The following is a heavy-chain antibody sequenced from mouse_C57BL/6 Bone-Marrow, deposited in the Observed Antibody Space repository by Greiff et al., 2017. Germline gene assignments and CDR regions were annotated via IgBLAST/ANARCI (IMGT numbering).Heavy chain of an antibody. J-gene: IGHJ1*03. CDR1: GYTFTSYG. Sequence: VQGVESGAELARPGASVKLSCKASGYTFTSYGISWVKQRTGQGLEWIGEIYPRSGNTYYNEKFKGKATLTADKSSSTAYMELRSLTSTDSAVYFCARPPFITTVVDWYFDVWGTGTTVTVSS. D-gene: IGHD1-1*01. CDR2: IYPRSGNT. V-gene: IGHV1-81*01. CDR3: ARPPFITTVVDWYFDV.